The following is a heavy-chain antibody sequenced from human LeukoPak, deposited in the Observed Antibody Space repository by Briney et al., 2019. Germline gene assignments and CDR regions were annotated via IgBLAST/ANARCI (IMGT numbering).Heavy chain of an antibody. CDR1: GGSFSGYY. D-gene: IGHD6-19*01. Sequence: SETLSLTCAVYGGSFSGYYWSWIRQPPGKGLEWIGEINHSGSTNYNPSLKSRVTISVDTSKNQFSLKLSSVTAADTAVYYCAREEYSSGWYSVLDYWGQGTRVTVSS. CDR3: AREEYSSGWYSVLDY. J-gene: IGHJ4*02. V-gene: IGHV4-34*01. CDR2: INHSGST.